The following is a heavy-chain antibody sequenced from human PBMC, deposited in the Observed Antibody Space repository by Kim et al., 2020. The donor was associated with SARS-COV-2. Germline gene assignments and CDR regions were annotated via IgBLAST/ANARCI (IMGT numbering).Heavy chain of an antibody. D-gene: IGHD6-19*01. CDR3: AKGGGSSGCIDY. J-gene: IGHJ4*02. V-gene: IGHV3-43*01. Sequence: YYADSVTGRFTISRNNSKNSLYLQMNSLGTEDTALYYCAKGGGSSGCIDYWGQGTLVTVSS.